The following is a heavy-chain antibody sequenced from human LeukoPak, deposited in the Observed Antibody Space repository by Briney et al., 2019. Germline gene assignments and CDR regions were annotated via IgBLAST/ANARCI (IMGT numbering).Heavy chain of an antibody. J-gene: IGHJ4*02. CDR1: GYTFTGYY. V-gene: IGHV1-2*02. D-gene: IGHD2-15*01. CDR2: INPNSGGT. Sequence: ASVKVSCKASGYTFTGYYMHWVRQAPGQGLEWMGWINPNSGGTNYAQKFQGRVTMTRDTSISTAYMELSRLRSDDTAVYYCARSQYCSGGSCLLHPFDYWGQGTLVTVSS. CDR3: ARSQYCSGGSCLLHPFDY.